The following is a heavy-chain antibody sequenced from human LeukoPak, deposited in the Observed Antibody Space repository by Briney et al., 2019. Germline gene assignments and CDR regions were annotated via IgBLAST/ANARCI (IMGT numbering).Heavy chain of an antibody. V-gene: IGHV3-48*03. J-gene: IGHJ4*02. D-gene: IGHD1-1*01. CDR1: GLTFSSYE. Sequence: PGGSLRLSCAASGLTFSSYEMNWVRQAPGKGLEWVSYISDSGRTIYYADSVKGRFTISRDNSKNTLYLQMNSLRAEDTAVYYCATYHKLESLLFDYWGQGTLVTVSS. CDR2: ISDSGRTI. CDR3: ATYHKLESLLFDY.